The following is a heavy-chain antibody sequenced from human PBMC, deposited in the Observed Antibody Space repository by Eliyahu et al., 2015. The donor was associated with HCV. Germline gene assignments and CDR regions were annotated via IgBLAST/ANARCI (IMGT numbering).Heavy chain of an antibody. J-gene: IGHJ3*02. CDR2: IIPIFGTA. CDR1: GGTFSSYA. Sequence: QVQLVQSGAEVKKPGSSVKVSCKASGGTFSSYAISWVRQAPGQGLEWMGGIIPIFGTANYAQKFQGRVTITADKSTSTAYMELSSLRSEDTAVYYCARFPDYGSGSYTDDAFDIWGQGTMVTVSS. D-gene: IGHD3-10*01. V-gene: IGHV1-69*06. CDR3: ARFPDYGSGSYTDDAFDI.